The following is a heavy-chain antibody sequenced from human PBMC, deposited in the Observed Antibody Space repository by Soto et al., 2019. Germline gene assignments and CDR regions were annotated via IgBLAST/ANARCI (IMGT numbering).Heavy chain of an antibody. Sequence: NPGGSLRLSCEASGFTFSDYYMSWIRQAPGKGLEYVSYIVSSSAYTNYADSVKGRFTISRDNAKNSLYLEVNSLRAEDTAVYYCARLRAAGWYMGGYLDYWGQGTPVTVSS. J-gene: IGHJ4*02. D-gene: IGHD6-19*01. CDR2: IVSSSAYT. V-gene: IGHV3-11*06. CDR1: GFTFSDYY. CDR3: ARLRAAGWYMGGYLDY.